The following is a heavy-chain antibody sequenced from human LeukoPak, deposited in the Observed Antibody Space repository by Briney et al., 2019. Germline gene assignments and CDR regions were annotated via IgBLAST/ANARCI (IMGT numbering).Heavy chain of an antibody. D-gene: IGHD6-13*01. CDR3: ARMRLYSSSWYFDY. Sequence: PSETLSLTCTASGGSISSYYWSWLRQPPGKGLEWVGYIYNRGSNNYKPSLKSRVTISVDTSKNQLSLKLSSVTAADTAVFYCARMRLYSSSWYFDYWGQGTLVTVSS. CDR1: GGSISSYY. J-gene: IGHJ4*02. V-gene: IGHV4-59*01. CDR2: IYNRGSN.